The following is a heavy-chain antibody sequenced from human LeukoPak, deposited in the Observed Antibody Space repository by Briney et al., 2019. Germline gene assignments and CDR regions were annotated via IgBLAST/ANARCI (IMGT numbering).Heavy chain of an antibody. CDR2: ISSSSSYI. D-gene: IGHD5-24*01. CDR3: AREEGDGYKY. V-gene: IGHV3-21*01. Sequence: PGGSLRLSCAASGFTFSSYSMNWVRQAPGKGLEWVSSISSSSSYIYYADSVKGRFTISRDNAKNSLYLQMNSLKAEDTAVYYCAREEGDGYKYWGQGTLVTVSS. CDR1: GFTFSSYS. J-gene: IGHJ4*02.